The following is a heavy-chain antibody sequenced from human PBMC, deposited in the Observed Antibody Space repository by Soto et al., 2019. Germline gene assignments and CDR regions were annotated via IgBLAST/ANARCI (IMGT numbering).Heavy chain of an antibody. CDR2: IYYSGST. CDR3: ARFNWYFDL. Sequence: QVQLQESGPGLVKPSETLSLTCTVSGGSISSYYWSWIRQPPGKGLEWIGYIYYSGSTNYNPSLKXRXTMXVDTSKTQFSLKLSSVTAADTDVYYCARFNWYFDLWGRGTLVTVSS. V-gene: IGHV4-59*08. CDR1: GGSISSYY. J-gene: IGHJ2*01.